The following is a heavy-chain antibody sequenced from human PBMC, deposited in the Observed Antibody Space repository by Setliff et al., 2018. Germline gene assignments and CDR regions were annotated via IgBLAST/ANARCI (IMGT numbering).Heavy chain of an antibody. Sequence: ASVKVSCKASGYTFTNYAMHWVRQAPGQRLEWMGWINAGNGNTKYSQKFQGRVTITRDTSANTAYMELSSLRSEDTAVYYCARDTYIGDFWSGYYIQGQFDPWGQGTLVTVSS. J-gene: IGHJ5*02. CDR3: ARDTYIGDFWSGYYIQGQFDP. D-gene: IGHD3-3*01. CDR2: INAGNGNT. CDR1: GYTFTNYA. V-gene: IGHV1-3*01.